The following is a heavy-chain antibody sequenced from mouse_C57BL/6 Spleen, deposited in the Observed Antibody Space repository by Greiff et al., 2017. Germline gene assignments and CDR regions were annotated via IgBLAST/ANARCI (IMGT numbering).Heavy chain of an antibody. CDR2: ITYDGSN. D-gene: IGHD1-1*01. V-gene: IGHV3-6*01. Sequence: EVQLLESGPGLVKPSPSLSLTCSVTGYSITSGYYWNWIRQFPGNKLEWMGYITYDGSNNYNPSLKNRSSITRDTSKNQFLLKLNSVTTEDTATYYCARENYGSSDDYWGQGTTLTVSS. J-gene: IGHJ2*01. CDR1: GYSITSGYY. CDR3: ARENYGSSDDY.